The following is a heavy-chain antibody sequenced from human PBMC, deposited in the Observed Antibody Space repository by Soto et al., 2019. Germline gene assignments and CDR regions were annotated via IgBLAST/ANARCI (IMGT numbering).Heavy chain of an antibody. J-gene: IGHJ4*02. Sequence: SETLSLTCTVSGGSTSSGGYYWSWIRQHPGKGLEWIGYIYYSGSTYYNPSLKSRVTISVDTSKNQFLLKLSSVTAADTAVYYCARAKRHNWSYGGYYFDYCGQGHLITFSS. D-gene: IGHD1-7*01. CDR1: GGSTSSGGYY. V-gene: IGHV4-31*03. CDR3: ARAKRHNWSYGGYYFDY. CDR2: IYYSGST.